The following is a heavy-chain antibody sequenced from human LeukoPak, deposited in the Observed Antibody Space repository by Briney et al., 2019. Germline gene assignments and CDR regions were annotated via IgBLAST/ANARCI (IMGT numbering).Heavy chain of an antibody. V-gene: IGHV3-7*01. J-gene: IGHJ4*02. Sequence: GGSLRLSCAASGFSFPPYWMMWVRQTPEKGLEWVATVNQDGREKWYVDSVKGRFSISKDSANDMVYLQMNSLRAEDTAIYYCARENWSTADYWGQGTLVTVSS. CDR2: VNQDGREK. D-gene: IGHD3-3*01. CDR1: GFSFPPYW. CDR3: ARENWSTADY.